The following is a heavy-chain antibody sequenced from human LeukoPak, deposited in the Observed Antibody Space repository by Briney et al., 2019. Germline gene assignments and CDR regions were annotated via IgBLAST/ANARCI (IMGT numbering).Heavy chain of an antibody. CDR1: GFTFSSYS. J-gene: IGHJ3*02. CDR3: ARDAFDI. V-gene: IGHV3-21*01. CDR2: I. Sequence: GGSLRLSCAASGFTFSSYSMNWVRQAPGKGLEWVSSIKGRFTISRDNAKNSLYLQMNSLGAEDTAVYYCARDAFDIWGQGTMVTVSS.